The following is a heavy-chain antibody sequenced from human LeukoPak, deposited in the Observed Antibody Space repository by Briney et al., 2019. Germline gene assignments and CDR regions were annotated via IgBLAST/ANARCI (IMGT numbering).Heavy chain of an antibody. D-gene: IGHD2-21*02. J-gene: IGHJ4*02. CDR3: ARVGTVFSHIFDY. CDR2: IYTSGST. V-gene: IGHV4-4*07. Sequence: PSESLSLTCTVSGGSISSYYWSWIRRPAGKGLEWIGRIYTSGSTNYNPSLKSRVTMSVDTSKNQFSLKLSSVTAADTAVYYCARVGTVFSHIFDYWGQGTLVTVSS. CDR1: GGSISSYY.